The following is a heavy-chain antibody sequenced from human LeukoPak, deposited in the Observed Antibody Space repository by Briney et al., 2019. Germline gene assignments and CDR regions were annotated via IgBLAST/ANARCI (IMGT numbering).Heavy chain of an antibody. Sequence: PSETLSLTCTVSGGSISSSSYYWGWIRQPPGKGLEWIGSIYYTGSTYYNPSLKSRVTISVDTSKNQFSLKLSSVTAADTAVYYCARRRCSSTSCYGGFDYWGQGTLVTVSS. CDR3: ARRRCSSTSCYGGFDY. V-gene: IGHV4-39*07. D-gene: IGHD2-2*01. CDR2: IYYTGST. CDR1: GGSISSSSYY. J-gene: IGHJ4*02.